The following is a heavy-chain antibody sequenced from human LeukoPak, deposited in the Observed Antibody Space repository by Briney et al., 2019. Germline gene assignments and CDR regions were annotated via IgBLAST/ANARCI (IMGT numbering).Heavy chain of an antibody. D-gene: IGHD1-26*01. CDR3: ARTSPGGDNAFDI. CDR1: GFPLNSYT. V-gene: IGHV3-21*01. J-gene: IGHJ3*02. CDR2: ISGSSSPI. Sequence: GAPRLPCAAFGFPLNSYTLNWVRQAPGKGLEWVSSISGSSSPINYADSVRGRFTISRDNAKNSLYLQVNSLRAEDTAVYYCARTSPGGDNAFDIWDQGTMVTVSS.